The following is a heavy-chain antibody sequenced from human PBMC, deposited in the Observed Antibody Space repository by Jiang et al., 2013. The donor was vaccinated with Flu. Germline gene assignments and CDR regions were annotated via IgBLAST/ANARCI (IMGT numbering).Heavy chain of an antibody. CDR3: AVGPDGFDI. CDR2: TYYRSKWYN. CDR1: GDSVSSNSGV. V-gene: IGHV6-1*01. J-gene: IGHJ3*02. Sequence: ISGDSVSSNSGVWNWIRQSPSRGLEWLGRTYYRSKWYNDYAEFVKSRIIIKPDTNKNQFSLQLNSVTPEDTAVYYCAVGPDGFDIWGQGTMVTVSS. D-gene: IGHD1-26*01.